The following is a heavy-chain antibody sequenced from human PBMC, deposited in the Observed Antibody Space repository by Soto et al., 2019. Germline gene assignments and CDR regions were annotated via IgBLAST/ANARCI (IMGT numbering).Heavy chain of an antibody. V-gene: IGHV3-53*01. CDR1: GFTVSSNY. J-gene: IGHJ3*02. CDR2: IYRGGST. Sequence: GGSLRLSCAASGFTVSSNYMNWVRQAPGKGLEWVSTIYRGGSTDYADPVKGRFTISRDNSKNTLYLQMNTLRAEDTAIYYCATDSSGDYYAFDIWGLGTVVT. D-gene: IGHD3-22*01. CDR3: ATDSSGDYYAFDI.